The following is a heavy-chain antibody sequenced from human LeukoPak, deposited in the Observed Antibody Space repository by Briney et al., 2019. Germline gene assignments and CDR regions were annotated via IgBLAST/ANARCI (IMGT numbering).Heavy chain of an antibody. V-gene: IGHV3-7*03. CDR2: IKQDGNEK. J-gene: IGHJ4*02. D-gene: IGHD2-15*01. CDR3: ARARYCSGGSCHYFDY. CDR1: GFTFSGYW. Sequence: HPGGSLRLSCAASGFTFSGYWMSWVRQAPGKGLEWVANIKQDGNEKYYVDSVKGRFSISRDNTKNSLYLQMNSLRAEDTAVYYCARARYCSGGSCHYFDYWGQGTLVTVSS.